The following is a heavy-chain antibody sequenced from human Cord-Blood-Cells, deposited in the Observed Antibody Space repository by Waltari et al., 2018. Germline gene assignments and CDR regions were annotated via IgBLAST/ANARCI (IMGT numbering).Heavy chain of an antibody. CDR2: IYYSAST. D-gene: IGHD6-13*01. Sequence: QVQLQESGPGLVKPSETLSLTCTVSGGSVSSGSYYWSWIRQPPGKGLEWIGYIYYSASTNYNPSLKSRVTISVDTSKNQFSLKLSSVTAADTAVYYCARDLIAAAGLVSDGMDVWGQGTTVTVSS. J-gene: IGHJ6*02. V-gene: IGHV4-61*01. CDR1: GGSVSSGSYY. CDR3: ARDLIAAAGLVSDGMDV.